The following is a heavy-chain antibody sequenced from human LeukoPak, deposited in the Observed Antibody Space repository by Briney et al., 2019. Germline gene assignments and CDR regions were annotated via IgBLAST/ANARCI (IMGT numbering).Heavy chain of an antibody. D-gene: IGHD4-11*01. CDR1: GGSISSSSYY. CDR2: IYYSGST. V-gene: IGHV4-39*01. CDR3: ASLLRKTSVSLSNYDPSFDP. Sequence: SETLSLTCTVSGGSISSSSYYWGWIRQPPGKGLEWIGSIYYSGSTYYNPSLKSRVTISVDTSKNQFSLKLSSVTAADTAVYYCASLLRKTSVSLSNYDPSFDPWGQGTLVTVSS. J-gene: IGHJ5*02.